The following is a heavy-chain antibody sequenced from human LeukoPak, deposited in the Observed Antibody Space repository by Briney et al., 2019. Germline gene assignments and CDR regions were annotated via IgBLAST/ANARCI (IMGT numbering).Heavy chain of an antibody. CDR3: ARVRMFGELPNYFDY. D-gene: IGHD3-10*02. CDR1: GGTFTSYG. Sequence: GASVKVSCKASGGTFTSYGISWVRQAPGQGLEWMGWISAYNGNTNYAQKLQGRVTMTTDTSTSTAYMELRSLRSDDTAVYYCARVRMFGELPNYFDYWGQGTLVTVSS. J-gene: IGHJ4*02. CDR2: ISAYNGNT. V-gene: IGHV1-18*01.